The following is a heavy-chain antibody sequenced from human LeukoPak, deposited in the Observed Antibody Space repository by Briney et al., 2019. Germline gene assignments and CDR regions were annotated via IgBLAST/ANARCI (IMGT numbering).Heavy chain of an antibody. CDR1: GFTFSSYE. Sequence: GGSLRLSCAASGFTFSSYEMNWVRQAPGKGLEWVSYISGSGRTIYDADSVKGRFSISRDNAKNSLYLQMNSLRAEDTAVYYCARSCGGDCYYYFDYWGQGTLVTVSS. D-gene: IGHD2-21*02. V-gene: IGHV3-48*03. CDR3: ARSCGGDCYYYFDY. J-gene: IGHJ4*02. CDR2: ISGSGRTI.